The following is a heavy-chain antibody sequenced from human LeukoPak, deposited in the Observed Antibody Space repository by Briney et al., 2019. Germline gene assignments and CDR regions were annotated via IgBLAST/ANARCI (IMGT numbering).Heavy chain of an antibody. D-gene: IGHD2-21*02. V-gene: IGHV5-51*04. CDR2: IYPGDSDT. Sequence: GESLKISCKGSGYSFTSYWIGWVRQMPGKGLEWMGIIYPGDSDTRYSPSFQGQVTISADKPISTAYLQWSSLKASDTAMYYCARLAYCGGDCAAPTYYFDYWGQGTLVTVSS. CDR3: ARLAYCGGDCAAPTYYFDY. CDR1: GYSFTSYW. J-gene: IGHJ4*02.